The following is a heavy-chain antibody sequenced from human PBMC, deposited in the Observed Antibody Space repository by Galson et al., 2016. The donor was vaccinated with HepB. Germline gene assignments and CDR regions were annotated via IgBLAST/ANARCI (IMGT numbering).Heavy chain of an antibody. CDR1: GGSISSSSYY. V-gene: IGHV4-39*01. CDR3: AGHLRGGYGMDV. D-gene: IGHD3-10*01. Sequence: SETLSLTCTVSGGSISSSSYYWGWIRQPPGKGLEWIGTIYYSGSTYYNPSLKSRVTISVDTSKNQFSLKLSSVTAADTAVYYCAGHLRGGYGMDVWGQGTTFTVSS. J-gene: IGHJ6*02. CDR2: IYYSGST.